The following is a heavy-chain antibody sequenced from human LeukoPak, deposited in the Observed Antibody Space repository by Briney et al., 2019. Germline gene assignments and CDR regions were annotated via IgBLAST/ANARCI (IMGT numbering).Heavy chain of an antibody. CDR3: ARWRWGNYDFWSGYVKGPAPHYYMDV. J-gene: IGHJ6*03. V-gene: IGHV1-18*01. D-gene: IGHD3-3*01. Sequence: ASVKVSCKASGYTFTSYGISWVRQAPGQGLEWMGWISAYNGNTNYAQKLQGRVTMTTDTSTSTAYMELRSLRSDDTAVYYCARWRWGNYDFWSGYVKGPAPHYYMDVWGKGTTVTVSS. CDR2: ISAYNGNT. CDR1: GYTFTSYG.